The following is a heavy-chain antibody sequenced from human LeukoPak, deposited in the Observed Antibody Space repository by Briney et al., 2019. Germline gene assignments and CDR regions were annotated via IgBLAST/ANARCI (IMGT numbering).Heavy chain of an antibody. CDR2: IYPGDSDT. CDR1: GYSFTTYW. Sequence: GESLKISCKGSGYSFTTYWIGWVREMPGKGLEWVGIIYPGDSDTRYSPSFQGQVTISADKSISTAYLQWSSLKASDTAMYYCARHSPLYSYYYMDVWGKGTTVTVSS. CDR3: ARHSPLYSYYYMDV. J-gene: IGHJ6*03. V-gene: IGHV5-51*01.